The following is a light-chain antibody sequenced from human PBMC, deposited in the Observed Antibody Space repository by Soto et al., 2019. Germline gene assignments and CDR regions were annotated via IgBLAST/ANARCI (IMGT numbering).Light chain of an antibody. CDR1: QTISSW. V-gene: IGKV1-5*03. J-gene: IGKJ1*01. Sequence: DIPMTQSPSTLSASVGDRVTIVCRASQTISSWLAWYQQKGGKAPKLLISKASNLDSGVPSRFSGSGSGTEFNLTISSLQPEDFATYYCQQYNSFIWTFGHVTKVDI. CDR2: KAS. CDR3: QQYNSFIWT.